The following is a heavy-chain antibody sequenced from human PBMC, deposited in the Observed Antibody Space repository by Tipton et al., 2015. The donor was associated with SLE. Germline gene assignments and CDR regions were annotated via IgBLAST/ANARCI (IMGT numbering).Heavy chain of an antibody. CDR2: IYYSGST. CDR3: AKDRRTRVTPLDFDY. CDR1: GGSISSYY. D-gene: IGHD4-23*01. V-gene: IGHV4-59*06. J-gene: IGHJ4*02. Sequence: TLSLTCTVSGGSISSYYWSWIRQHPGKGLEWIGYIYYSGSTYYNPSLKSRVTISVDTSKNQFSLKLSSVTAADTAVYYCAKDRRTRVTPLDFDYWGQGTLVTVSS.